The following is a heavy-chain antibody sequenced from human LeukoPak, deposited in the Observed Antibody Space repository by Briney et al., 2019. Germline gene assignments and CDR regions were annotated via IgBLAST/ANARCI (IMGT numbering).Heavy chain of an antibody. CDR2: MSHSGYP. V-gene: IGHV4-34*01. D-gene: IGHD5-18*01. Sequence: SETLSLTCAVYGGSFSGCSWTWIRQPPGKGLEWIGEMSHSGYPNYNPSLKSRVAISVDTSKNQFSLNLTSVTAADTAVYYCARQSPGYSYGYALDYWGQGTLVTVSS. CDR3: ARQSPGYSYGYALDY. CDR1: GGSFSGCS. J-gene: IGHJ4*02.